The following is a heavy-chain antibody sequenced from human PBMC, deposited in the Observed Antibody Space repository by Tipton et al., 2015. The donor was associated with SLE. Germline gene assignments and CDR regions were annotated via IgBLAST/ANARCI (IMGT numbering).Heavy chain of an antibody. D-gene: IGHD1-1*01. CDR2: IYYSGST. Sequence: LRLSCAVYGGSFSGYYWSWIRQPPGKGLEWIGYIYYSGSTNYNPSLKSRVTISVDTSKNQFSLKLSSVTAADTAVYYCASSGPDWNDGEGYYYYYYMDVWGKGTTVTVSS. CDR3: ASSGPDWNDGEGYYYYYYMDV. J-gene: IGHJ6*03. V-gene: IGHV4-59*01. CDR1: GGSFSGYY.